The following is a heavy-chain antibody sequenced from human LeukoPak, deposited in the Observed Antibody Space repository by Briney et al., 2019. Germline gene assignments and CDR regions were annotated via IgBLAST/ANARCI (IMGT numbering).Heavy chain of an antibody. Sequence: SETLSLTCTVSGGSISSYYWSWIRQPPGKGLEWIGYIYYSGSTNYNPSLKSRVTISVDTSKNQFSLKLSSVTAADTAVYYCARALVVVTALDWFDPWGQGTLVTVSS. J-gene: IGHJ5*02. CDR3: ARALVVVTALDWFDP. CDR2: IYYSGST. CDR1: GGSISSYY. V-gene: IGHV4-59*01. D-gene: IGHD2-21*02.